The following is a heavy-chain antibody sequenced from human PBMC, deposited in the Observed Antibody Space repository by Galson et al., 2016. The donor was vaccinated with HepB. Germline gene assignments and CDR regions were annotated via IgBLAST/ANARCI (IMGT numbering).Heavy chain of an antibody. CDR1: EFTFSSYG. Sequence: SLRLSCAVSEFTFSSYGVTWVRQPPGKRLEWVSSISGNGATTQYADSVRGRFTISRDNSKNTLYLQMNSLRAEDTAIYYCARFDYGDYNDAFDIWGQGTMVTVSS. CDR3: ARFDYGDYNDAFDI. V-gene: IGHV3-23*01. D-gene: IGHD4-17*01. J-gene: IGHJ3*02. CDR2: ISGNGATT.